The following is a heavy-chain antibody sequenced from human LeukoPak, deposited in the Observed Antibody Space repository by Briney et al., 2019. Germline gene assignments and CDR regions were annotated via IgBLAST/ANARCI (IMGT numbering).Heavy chain of an antibody. D-gene: IGHD3-10*01. CDR1: GGSINSHY. V-gene: IGHV4-59*11. J-gene: IGHJ4*02. CDR2: IFNTGNT. CDR3: ASRPADTTWYGVFDY. Sequence: SETLSLTCSVSGGSINSHYWSWIRQPPGKRLEWIGYIFNTGNTNYNPFLASRVTMSVDTSRAQFFLRLSPVIAADTAIYYCASRPADTTWYGVFDYWSQGTLVTVSS.